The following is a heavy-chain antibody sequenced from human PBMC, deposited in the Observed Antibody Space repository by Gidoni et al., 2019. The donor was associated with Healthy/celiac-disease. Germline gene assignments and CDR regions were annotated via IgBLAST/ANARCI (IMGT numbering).Heavy chain of an antibody. CDR2: IYYSGST. V-gene: IGHV4-59*01. D-gene: IGHD5-18*01. Sequence: QVQLQESGPGLVKPSETLSLTCTVSGGSISSYYWSWIRQPPGKGLEWIGYIYYSGSTNYNPSLKSRVTISVDTSKNQFSLKLSSVTAADTAVYYCARVEDTAMVGYFQHWGQGTLVTVSS. CDR1: GGSISSYY. J-gene: IGHJ1*01. CDR3: ARVEDTAMVGYFQH.